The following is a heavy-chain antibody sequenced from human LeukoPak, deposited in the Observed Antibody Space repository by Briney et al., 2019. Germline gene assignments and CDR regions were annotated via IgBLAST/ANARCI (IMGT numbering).Heavy chain of an antibody. Sequence: SETLSLTCAVSGYSISSGYYWGWIRQSPGKGLEWIGSLYHSGNTYYNPSLKSRVTISVDTSMNQFSLKLRSVPAADTAVYYCLAISSWYYFDYWGQGALVTVSS. V-gene: IGHV4-38-2*01. CDR1: GYSISSGYY. CDR2: LYHSGNT. J-gene: IGHJ4*02. CDR3: LAISSWYYFDY. D-gene: IGHD6-13*01.